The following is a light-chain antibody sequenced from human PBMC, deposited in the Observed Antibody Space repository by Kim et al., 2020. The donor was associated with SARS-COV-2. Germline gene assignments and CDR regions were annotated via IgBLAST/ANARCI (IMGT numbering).Light chain of an antibody. Sequence: SPGEGATLSCRASKNFRSNYLAWYQQRPGQAPRIIIYKTSTRATGIPDRCTGSRSGADFTLTISRLEPEDFAVYHCQQYGNAPPYSFGQGTKLEI. CDR3: QQYGNAPPYS. V-gene: IGKV3-20*01. CDR2: KTS. J-gene: IGKJ2*03. CDR1: KNFRSNY.